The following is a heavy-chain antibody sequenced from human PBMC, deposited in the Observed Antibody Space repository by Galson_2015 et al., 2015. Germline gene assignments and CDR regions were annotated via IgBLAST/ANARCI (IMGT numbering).Heavy chain of an antibody. D-gene: IGHD2-8*01. CDR2: IYWDDDR. Sequence: PALVKPTQTLTLTCTFSGFSLTTRGMAVAWIRQPPGKALEWLALIYWDDDRRYSPSLKSRLTITKDTSKNQVVLTMTNMDPVDTATYFCARSSGGYGTSGFCWGFDFWGQGTLVTVSS. CDR1: GFSLTTRGMA. CDR3: ARSSGGYGTSGFCWGFDF. V-gene: IGHV2-5*02. J-gene: IGHJ4*02.